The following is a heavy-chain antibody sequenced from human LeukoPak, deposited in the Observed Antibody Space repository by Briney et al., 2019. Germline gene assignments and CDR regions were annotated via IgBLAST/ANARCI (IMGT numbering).Heavy chain of an antibody. CDR3: ARGDYEYYYYYYMGV. CDR2: INSDGSST. Sequence: GGSLRLSCAASGFTFSSYWMHWVRHAPGKGLVWVSRINSDGSSTSYADSVKGRFTISRDNAKNTLYLQMNSLRAEDTAVYYCARGDYEYYYYYYMGVWGKGTTVTVSS. J-gene: IGHJ6*03. CDR1: GFTFSSYW. V-gene: IGHV3-74*01. D-gene: IGHD4-17*01.